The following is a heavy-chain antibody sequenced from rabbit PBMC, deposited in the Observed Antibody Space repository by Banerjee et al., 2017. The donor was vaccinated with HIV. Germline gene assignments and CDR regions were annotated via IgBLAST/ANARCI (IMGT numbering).Heavy chain of an antibody. CDR1: GFSFSSGYN. D-gene: IGHD2-1*01. J-gene: IGHJ3*01. Sequence: QEQLVESGGGLVQPGASLTLTCKASGFSFSSGYNMCWVRQAPGKGLEWIACIYGGSSGSTYYASWAKGRFTISKTSSTTVTLQMTSLTAADTATYFCARESHSDWDLWGQGTLVTVS. CDR2: IYGGSSGST. V-gene: IGHV1S45*01. CDR3: ARESHSDWDL.